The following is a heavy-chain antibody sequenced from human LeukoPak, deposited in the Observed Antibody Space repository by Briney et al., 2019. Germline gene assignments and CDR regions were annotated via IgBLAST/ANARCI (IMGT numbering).Heavy chain of an antibody. CDR1: GGTLIDYG. CDR3: AREAETNMVVFAY. Sequence: GSSVKVSCKASGGTLIDYGITWVRQAHGQGPECMGRIIPVLDITDYAQRFQGRVTITADKSTSTAYMELRSLTYEDTALYYCAREAETNMVVFAYWGQGTLVTVSS. V-gene: IGHV1-69*04. CDR2: IIPVLDIT. J-gene: IGHJ4*02. D-gene: IGHD3-10*01.